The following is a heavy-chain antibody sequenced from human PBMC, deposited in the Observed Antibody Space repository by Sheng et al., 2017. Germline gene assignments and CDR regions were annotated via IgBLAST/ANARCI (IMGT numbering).Heavy chain of an antibody. J-gene: IGHJ5*02. D-gene: IGHD2-15*01. Sequence: EVQLVESGGGLVQPGGSLRLSCAASGFTFSSYWMSWVRQAPGKGLEWVANIKQDGSEKYYVDSVKGRFTISRDNAKNSLYLQMNSLRAEDTAVYYCAREYSRLLWSRGNWFDPWGQGTLVTVSS. CDR3: AREYSRLLWSRGNWFDP. CDR2: IKQDGSEK. CDR1: GFTFSSYW. V-gene: IGHV3-7*01.